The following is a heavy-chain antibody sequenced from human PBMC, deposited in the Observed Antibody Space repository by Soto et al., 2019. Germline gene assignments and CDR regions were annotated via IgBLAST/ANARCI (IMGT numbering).Heavy chain of an antibody. Sequence: GGSLRLSCAASGFTFSSYAMHWVRQAPGKGLEWVAVISYDGSNKYYADSVKGRFTISRDNSKNTLYLQMNSLRAEDTAVYYCATTSYNSGSYYPPPFDYWGQGTLVTVSS. J-gene: IGHJ4*02. D-gene: IGHD1-26*01. CDR3: ATTSYNSGSYYPPPFDY. CDR2: ISYDGSNK. V-gene: IGHV3-30-3*01. CDR1: GFTFSSYA.